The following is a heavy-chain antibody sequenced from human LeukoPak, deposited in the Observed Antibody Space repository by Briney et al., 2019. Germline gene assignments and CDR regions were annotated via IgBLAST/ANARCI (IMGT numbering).Heavy chain of an antibody. CDR3: ARDGFSSSWPYYFDF. CDR2: ISSYNGNT. Sequence: ASVTVSFTSSVYTFINYGITWVRQAPGQGREWMGWISSYNGNTNYAQKFQGRVTMTTDTSPSTAYMELKSLRSDDTAVYHCARDGFSSSWPYYFDFWGQGSLVTVSS. CDR1: VYTFINYG. V-gene: IGHV1-18*01. D-gene: IGHD6-13*01. J-gene: IGHJ4*02.